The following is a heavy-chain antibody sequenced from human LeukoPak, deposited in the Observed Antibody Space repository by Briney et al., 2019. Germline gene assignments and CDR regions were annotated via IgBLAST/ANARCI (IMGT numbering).Heavy chain of an antibody. D-gene: IGHD3-10*01. CDR3: AREVYYGSGKYYFDY. V-gene: IGHV4-39*07. CDR1: RGSISGTPSY. CDR2: SYCSEFT. Sequence: PETLSLTRVIPRGSISGTPSYSGWTRQHPGKGLEWIGSSYCSEFTSYNPSLKRRLSISVDTSKNQFSLKLSSVTAADTAVYYCAREVYYGSGKYYFDYWGQGTLVTVSS. J-gene: IGHJ4*02.